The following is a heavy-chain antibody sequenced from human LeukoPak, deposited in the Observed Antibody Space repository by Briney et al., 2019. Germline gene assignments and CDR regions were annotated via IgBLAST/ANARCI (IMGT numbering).Heavy chain of an antibody. CDR3: ARALYLGSYSEGY. CDR1: GYTFSSYS. V-gene: IGHV1-18*01. CDR2: ISPYKGNT. Sequence: ASVKVSCKTFGYTFSSYSITWVRRAPGQGLEWMGWISPYKGNTNYAQKFQGRVTLTTDSSTSTAYMELTSLRSDDTAVFYCARALYLGSYSEGYWGQGTLVTVS. D-gene: IGHD1-26*01. J-gene: IGHJ4*02.